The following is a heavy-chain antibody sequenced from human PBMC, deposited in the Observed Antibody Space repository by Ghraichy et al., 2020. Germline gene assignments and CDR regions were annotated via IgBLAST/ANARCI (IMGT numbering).Heavy chain of an antibody. J-gene: IGHJ4*02. CDR3: VKAPIHDYGDYALESYFDY. V-gene: IGHV3-64D*06. D-gene: IGHD4-17*01. CDR2: ISSNGGST. CDR1: GFTFSSYA. Sequence: GGSLRLSCSASGFTFSSYAMHWVRQAPGKGLEYVSAISSNGGSTYYADSVKGRFTISRDNSKNTLYLQMSSLRAEDTAVYYCVKAPIHDYGDYALESYFDYWGQGTLVTVSS.